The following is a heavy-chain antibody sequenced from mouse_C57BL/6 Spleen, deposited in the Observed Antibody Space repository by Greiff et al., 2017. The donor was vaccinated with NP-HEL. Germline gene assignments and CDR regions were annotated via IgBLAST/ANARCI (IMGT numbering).Heavy chain of an antibody. V-gene: IGHV5-4*01. CDR1: GFTFSSYA. Sequence: DVHLVESGGGLVKPGGSLKLSCAASGFTFSSYAMSWVRQTPEKRLEWVATISDGGSYTYYPDNVKGRFTISRDNAKNNLYLQMSHLKSEDTAMYYCARDSAGYAMDYWGQGTSVTVSS. J-gene: IGHJ4*01. CDR2: ISDGGSYT. CDR3: ARDSAGYAMDY.